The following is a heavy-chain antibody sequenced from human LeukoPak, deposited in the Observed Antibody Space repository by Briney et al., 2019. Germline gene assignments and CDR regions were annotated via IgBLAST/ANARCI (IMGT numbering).Heavy chain of an antibody. CDR2: INHSGST. J-gene: IGHJ4*02. Sequence: SETLSLTCAVYGGSFSGYYWSWIRQPPGKGLEWIGEINHSGSTNYNPSLKSRVTISVDTSKNQFSLKLSSVTAADTAVYYCARGGNGEYYFDYWGQGTLVTVSS. D-gene: IGHD3-10*01. V-gene: IGHV4-34*01. CDR3: ARGGNGEYYFDY. CDR1: GGSFSGYY.